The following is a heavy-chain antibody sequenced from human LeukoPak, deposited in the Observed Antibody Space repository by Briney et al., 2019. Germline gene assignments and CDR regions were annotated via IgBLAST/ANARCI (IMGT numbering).Heavy chain of an antibody. D-gene: IGHD6-19*01. V-gene: IGHV1-18*01. Sequence: ASVKVSCKASGYTFTSYGISWVRQAPGQGLEWMGWISAYNGNTNYAQKLQGRVTMTTDTSTSTAYMELRSLRSDDTAVYHCARDSPIAVAVYYYYGMDVWGQGTTVTVSS. J-gene: IGHJ6*02. CDR2: ISAYNGNT. CDR3: ARDSPIAVAVYYYYGMDV. CDR1: GYTFTSYG.